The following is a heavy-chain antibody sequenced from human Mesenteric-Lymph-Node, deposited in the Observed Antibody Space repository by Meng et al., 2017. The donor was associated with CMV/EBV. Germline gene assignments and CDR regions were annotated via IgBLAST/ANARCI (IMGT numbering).Heavy chain of an antibody. CDR2: VHYTGST. D-gene: IGHD6-19*01. CDR3: ARPFPSWQSPRLDPFGA. CDR1: GDSISSLYY. J-gene: IGHJ5*02. Sequence: RESRPHRVNPATPLSLPAIASGDSISSLYYWGWIPQPPGWGLEWIGRVHYTGSTYYSPSLKRRVTVSVDTSKNQFSLRLTSVTAADTAVYYCARPFPSWQSPRLDPFGAWGQGTLVTVSS. V-gene: IGHV4-39*01.